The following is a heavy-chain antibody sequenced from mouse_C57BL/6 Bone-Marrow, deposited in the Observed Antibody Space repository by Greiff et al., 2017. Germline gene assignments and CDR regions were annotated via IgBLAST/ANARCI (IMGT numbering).Heavy chain of an antibody. J-gene: IGHJ3*01. V-gene: IGHV5-12*01. CDR1: GFTFSDYY. CDR2: ISNGGGST. D-gene: IGHD1-1*01. CDR3: ARPTVVAPFAY. Sequence: DVQLVESGGGLVQPGGSLKLSCAASGFTFSDYYMYWVRQTPEKRLEWVAYISNGGGSTYYPDPVNGRFTISRDNAKHTLYLQMSRLKSEDTAMYYCARPTVVAPFAYWGQGTLVTVSA.